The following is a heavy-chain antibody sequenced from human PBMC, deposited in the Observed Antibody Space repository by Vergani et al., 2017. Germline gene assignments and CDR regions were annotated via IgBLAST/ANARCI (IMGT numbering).Heavy chain of an antibody. CDR2: IIPIFGTA. V-gene: IGHV1-69*01. D-gene: IGHD3-3*01. CDR1: GFTFSSYA. Sequence: VQLLESGGGLVQPGGSLRLSCAASGFTFSSYAMSWVRQAPGQGLEWMGGIIPIFGTANYAQKFQGRVTITADESTSTAYMELSSLRSEDTAVYYCASKKSGDFWSGYYYNAFDIWGQGTMVTVSS. CDR3: ASKKSGDFWSGYYYNAFDI. J-gene: IGHJ3*02.